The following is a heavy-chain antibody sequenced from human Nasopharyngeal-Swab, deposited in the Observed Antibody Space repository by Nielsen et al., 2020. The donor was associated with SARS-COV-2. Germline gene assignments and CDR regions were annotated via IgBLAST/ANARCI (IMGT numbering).Heavy chain of an antibody. Sequence: ESLKISCAASWFTFSSYTMNWVRQAPGKGLVWVASTNAAGTYAHYADSVKGRFTISRENAKNSLYLQMNSLGAEDTAVYYCLRGDSRDVWGQGTMVTVSS. D-gene: IGHD3-22*01. CDR1: WFTFSSYT. J-gene: IGHJ3*01. V-gene: IGHV3-21*01. CDR2: TNAAGTYA. CDR3: LRGDSRDV.